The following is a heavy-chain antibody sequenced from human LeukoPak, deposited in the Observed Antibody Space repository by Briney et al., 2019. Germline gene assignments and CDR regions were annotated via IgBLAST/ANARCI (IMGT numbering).Heavy chain of an antibody. V-gene: IGHV3-30*18. CDR2: ISYDGSKK. Sequence: GGSLRLSCAASGFTFSSNGMHWVRQAPGKGLEWVAVISYDGSKKYYADSVKGRFTVSRDDSKNTLYLQMNSLRAEDAAVYYCAKGPRLEWLDPWWFDPWGQGTLVTVSS. J-gene: IGHJ5*02. CDR3: AKGPRLEWLDPWWFDP. D-gene: IGHD6-19*01. CDR1: GFTFSSNG.